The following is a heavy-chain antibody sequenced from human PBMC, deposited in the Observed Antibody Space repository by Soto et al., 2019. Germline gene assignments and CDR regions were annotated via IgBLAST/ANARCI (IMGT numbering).Heavy chain of an antibody. V-gene: IGHV3-15*01. CDR3: TTDFYDSYCSGGSCRVDY. CDR2: IKSKTDGGTT. Sequence: EVQLVESGGGLVKPGGSLRLSCAASGFTFSNAWMSWVRQAPGKGLEWVGRIKSKTDGGTTDYAAPVKGRFTISRDDSKNTLYLQMNSLKTEDTAVYYCTTDFYDSYCSGGSCRVDYWGQGTLVTVSS. J-gene: IGHJ4*02. D-gene: IGHD2-15*01. CDR1: GFTFSNAW.